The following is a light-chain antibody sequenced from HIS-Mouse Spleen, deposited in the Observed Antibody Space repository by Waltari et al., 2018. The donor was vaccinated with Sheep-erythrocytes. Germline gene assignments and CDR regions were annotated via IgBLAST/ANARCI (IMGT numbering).Light chain of an antibody. V-gene: IGLV2-11*01. CDR2: DVS. J-gene: IGLJ1*01. CDR1: SSDVGGYNY. CDR3: CSYAGSYNHV. Sequence: QSALTQPRSVSGSPGQSVTISCTGTSSDVGGYNYVSWYQQHPGKAPKLMIYDVSNRPSCDPDRVSGSKSGNTTSLTICELQAGHEADYYCCSYAGSYNHVFATGTKVTVL.